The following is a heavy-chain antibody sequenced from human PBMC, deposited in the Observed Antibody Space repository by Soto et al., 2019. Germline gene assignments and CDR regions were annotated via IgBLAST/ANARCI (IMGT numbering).Heavy chain of an antibody. V-gene: IGHV1-8*01. J-gene: IGHJ5*01. D-gene: IGHD3-10*01. Sequence: QAQVVQSGAEVKKPGASVKVSCKASGYPFTSYEINWVRQAPGQGLEWMGWMHPNSGNRGSARKCQDRLRLTRNISTRTVYMELSSLGSEDTAIYYCARTLLFYGSGTYMGWFDPWGQGTLVTVSS. CDR3: ARTLLFYGSGTYMGWFDP. CDR1: GYPFTSYE. CDR2: MHPNSGNR.